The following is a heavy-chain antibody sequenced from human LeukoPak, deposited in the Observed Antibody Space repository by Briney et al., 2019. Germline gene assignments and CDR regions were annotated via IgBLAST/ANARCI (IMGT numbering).Heavy chain of an antibody. Sequence: GGPLRLSCAASGFTVSSNYMSWVRQAPGKGLEWVPVIYSGGSTYYADSVKGRFTISRDNSKNTLYLQMNSLRAEDTAVYYCASSVGGATEYYFDYWGQGTLVTVSS. CDR2: IYSGGST. CDR1: GFTVSSNY. D-gene: IGHD1-26*01. J-gene: IGHJ4*02. CDR3: ASSVGGATEYYFDY. V-gene: IGHV3-53*01.